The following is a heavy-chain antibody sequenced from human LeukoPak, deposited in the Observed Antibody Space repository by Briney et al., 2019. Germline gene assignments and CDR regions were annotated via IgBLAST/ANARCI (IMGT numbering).Heavy chain of an antibody. V-gene: IGHV4-34*01. CDR3: ARQNYGSAPLRY. CDR1: GGSFSGNY. J-gene: IGHJ4*02. CDR2: INHSGST. D-gene: IGHD3-10*01. Sequence: PSETLSLTCAVYGGSFSGNYWSWIRQPPGKGLEWIGEINHSGSTNYNPSLMSRVTISVDTSKNQFSLKLSSVTAADTAVYFCARQNYGSAPLRYWGQGTLVTVSS.